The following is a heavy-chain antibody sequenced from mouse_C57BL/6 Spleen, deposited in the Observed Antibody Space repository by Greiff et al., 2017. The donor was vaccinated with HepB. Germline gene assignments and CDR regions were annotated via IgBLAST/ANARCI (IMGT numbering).Heavy chain of an antibody. CDR1: GYTFTSYG. Sequence: QVQLKESGAELARPGASVKLSCKASGYTFTSYGISWVKQRTGQGLEWIGAIYPRSGNTYYNEKFKGKATLTADKSSSTAYMELRSLTSEDSAVYFCASAGLRRDYWGQGTTLTVAS. D-gene: IGHD2-4*01. CDR3: ASAGLRRDY. V-gene: IGHV1-81*01. CDR2: IYPRSGNT. J-gene: IGHJ2*01.